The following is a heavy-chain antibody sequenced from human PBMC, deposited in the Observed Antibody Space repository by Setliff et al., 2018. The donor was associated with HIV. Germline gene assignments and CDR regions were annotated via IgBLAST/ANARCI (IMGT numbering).Heavy chain of an antibody. CDR1: NGSFSGYY. CDR2: INHGGTT. Sequence: SETLSLTCAVYNGSFSGYYWTWVRQSPGKGLEWIGEINHGGTTTYNPSLKSRVTISVDTSKNQFSLKLNSVTALDTAVYYCARSFAPRDSNGWYRFDPWGQGTLVTVSS. V-gene: IGHV4-34*01. J-gene: IGHJ5*02. D-gene: IGHD6-19*01. CDR3: ARSFAPRDSNGWYRFDP.